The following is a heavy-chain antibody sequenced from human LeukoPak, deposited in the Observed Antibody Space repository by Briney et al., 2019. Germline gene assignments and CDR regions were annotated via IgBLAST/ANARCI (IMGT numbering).Heavy chain of an antibody. J-gene: IGHJ6*03. V-gene: IGHV1-69*05. D-gene: IGHD3-16*01. CDR2: IIPIFGTA. CDR3: ARGPTYQDYYYYIDV. CDR1: GGTFSSYA. Sequence: SVKVSSKASGGTFSSYAISWVRQAPGQGLEWMGGIIPIFGTANYAQKFQGRVTITTDESTSTAYMELSSLRSEDTAVYYCARGPTYQDYYYYIDVWGKGTTVTVSS.